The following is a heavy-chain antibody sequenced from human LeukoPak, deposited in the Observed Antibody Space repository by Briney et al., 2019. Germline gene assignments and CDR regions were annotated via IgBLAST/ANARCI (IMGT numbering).Heavy chain of an antibody. D-gene: IGHD3-22*01. Sequence: ASVKVPCKASGYTFSRYYMHWVRQAPGQGLEWMGIINPSGDTTDYAQKFQGRVTMTRDTSTSTVYMELNSLRSEDTAVYYCARSASGYYYYFDYWGQGTLVSVSS. CDR1: GYTFSRYY. V-gene: IGHV1-46*01. J-gene: IGHJ4*02. CDR2: INPSGDTT. CDR3: ARSASGYYYYFDY.